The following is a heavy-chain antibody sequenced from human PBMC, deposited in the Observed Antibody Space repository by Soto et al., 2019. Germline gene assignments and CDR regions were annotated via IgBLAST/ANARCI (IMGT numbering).Heavy chain of an antibody. CDR1: GYTFTDYA. V-gene: IGHV1-3*04. D-gene: IGHD2-15*01. Sequence: ASVKVSCKASGYTFTDYAMHWVRQAPGQRLEWMGWINTAYGNTRYSQKFQGRVTITRDTSASSAYMELSSLRSEDTAVYYCARDLGGWPDYWGQGTLVTVSS. CDR3: ARDLGGWPDY. J-gene: IGHJ4*02. CDR2: INTAYGNT.